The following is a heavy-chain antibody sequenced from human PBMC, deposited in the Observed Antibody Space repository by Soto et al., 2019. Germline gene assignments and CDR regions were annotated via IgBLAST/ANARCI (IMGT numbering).Heavy chain of an antibody. V-gene: IGHV3-48*02. Sequence: EVRMMESGGGLVQPGGSLRFSCAASGFRFSTYNMDWVRQAPGKGPEWIAHISTTSFSIYYADSVNGRFTISRDNDRNSLYLEMNSLRDEDTAVYYCARDRCYDGTCYSSSDSWGQGTLVTVSS. J-gene: IGHJ5*01. CDR3: ARDRCYDGTCYSSSDS. CDR2: ISTTSFSI. D-gene: IGHD2-15*01. CDR1: GFRFSTYN.